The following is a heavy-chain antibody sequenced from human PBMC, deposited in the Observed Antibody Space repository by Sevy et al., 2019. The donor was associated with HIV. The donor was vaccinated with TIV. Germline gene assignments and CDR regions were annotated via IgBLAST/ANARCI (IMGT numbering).Heavy chain of an antibody. CDR1: GGSFSGYY. CDR3: ARERYYGWGSYSYYFDY. V-gene: IGHV4-34*01. D-gene: IGHD3-10*01. CDR2: INHSGST. Sequence: SETLSLTCAVYGGSFSGYYWSWIRQPPGKGLEWIGEINHSGSTNYNPSLKSRVTISVDTSKNQFSLKLSSVTAADTAVYYCARERYYGWGSYSYYFDYWGQGTLVTVSS. J-gene: IGHJ4*02.